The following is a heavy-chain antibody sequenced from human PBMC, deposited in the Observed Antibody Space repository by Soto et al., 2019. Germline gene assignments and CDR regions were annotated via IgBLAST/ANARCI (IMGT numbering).Heavy chain of an antibody. V-gene: IGHV5-51*01. CDR1: GYSFTSYW. D-gene: IGHD3-3*01. CDR2: IYPGDSDT. Sequence: GESLKISCKGSGYSFTSYWIGWVRQMPGKGLEWVGIIYPGDSDTRYSPSFQGQVTISADKSISTAYLQWSSLKASDTAMYYCARHRREYYDFYANGMDVWGQGTTVTVSS. CDR3: ARHRREYYDFYANGMDV. J-gene: IGHJ6*02.